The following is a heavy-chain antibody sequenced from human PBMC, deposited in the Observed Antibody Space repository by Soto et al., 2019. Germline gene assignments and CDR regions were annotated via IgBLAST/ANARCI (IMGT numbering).Heavy chain of an antibody. J-gene: IGHJ4*02. D-gene: IGHD3-22*01. Sequence: SETLSLTCVVSGGSFSYHYCSWIRQSPGNGLEWIGEINHIGGTNYNPSLESRISMSLDTSKTEFSLKVTSVTAADTAVYYCARRNGYYSGIDSWGQGTLVTVSS. V-gene: IGHV4-34*01. CDR2: INHIGGT. CDR1: GGSFSYHY. CDR3: ARRNGYYSGIDS.